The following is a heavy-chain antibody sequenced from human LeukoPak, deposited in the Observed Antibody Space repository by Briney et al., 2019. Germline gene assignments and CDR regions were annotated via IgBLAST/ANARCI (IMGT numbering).Heavy chain of an antibody. Sequence: PSETLSLTCTVSGGSISSSSYYWGWIRQPPGKGLEWIGSIYYSGSTYYNPSLKSRVTISVDTSKNQFSLKLSSVTAADTAVYYCASFAYDSSGSFDYWGQGTLVTVSS. V-gene: IGHV4-39*01. CDR1: GGSISSSSYY. D-gene: IGHD3-22*01. CDR3: ASFAYDSSGSFDY. J-gene: IGHJ4*02. CDR2: IYYSGST.